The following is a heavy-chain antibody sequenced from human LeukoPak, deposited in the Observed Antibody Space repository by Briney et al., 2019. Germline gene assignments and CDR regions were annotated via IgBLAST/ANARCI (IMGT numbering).Heavy chain of an antibody. J-gene: IGHJ4*02. V-gene: IGHV3-23*01. D-gene: IGHD6-19*01. CDR2: IGGSGGST. Sequence: PGGSLRLSCAASGFTFSSYGMSWVRQAPGKGLEWVSAIGGSGGSTYYADSVKGRFTISRDNSKNTLYLQMNSLRAEDTAVYYCAKTIHRPYNPGIAVAHTLHSFDYWGQGTLVTVSS. CDR3: AKTIHRPYNPGIAVAHTLHSFDY. CDR1: GFTFSSYG.